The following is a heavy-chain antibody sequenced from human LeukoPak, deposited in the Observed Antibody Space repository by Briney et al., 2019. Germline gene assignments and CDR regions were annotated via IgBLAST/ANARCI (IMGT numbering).Heavy chain of an antibody. V-gene: IGHV4-34*01. Sequence: SETLSLTCAVYGGSFSGYYWSWIRQPPGKGLEWIGEINHSGSTNYNPSLKSRVTISVDTSKNQFSLKLSSVTAADTAVYYCARGPFDGSGSYYKPRNFDYWGQGTPVTVSS. D-gene: IGHD3-10*01. J-gene: IGHJ4*02. CDR3: ARGPFDGSGSYYKPRNFDY. CDR2: INHSGST. CDR1: GGSFSGYY.